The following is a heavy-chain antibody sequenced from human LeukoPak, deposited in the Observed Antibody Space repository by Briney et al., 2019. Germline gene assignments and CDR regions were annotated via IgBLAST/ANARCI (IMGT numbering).Heavy chain of an antibody. CDR3: AREVWQQLIGYGMDV. V-gene: IGHV1-69*13. CDR2: IIPIFGTA. CDR1: GGTFSSYA. Sequence: ASVKVSCKASGGTFSSYAISWVRQAPGQGLGWMGGIIPIFGTANYAQKFQGRVTITADESTSTAYMELSSLRSEDTAVYYCAREVWQQLIGYGMDVWGKGTTVTVSS. D-gene: IGHD6-13*01. J-gene: IGHJ6*04.